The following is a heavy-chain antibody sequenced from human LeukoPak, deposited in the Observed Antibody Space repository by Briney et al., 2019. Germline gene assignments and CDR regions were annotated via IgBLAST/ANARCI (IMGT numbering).Heavy chain of an antibody. V-gene: IGHV5-51*01. J-gene: IGHJ4*02. CDR2: IYPGDSGT. D-gene: IGHD2/OR15-2a*01. CDR3: ARLIAHGGDFDY. CDR1: GYISTSYW. Sequence: GESLQSLCKGSGYISTSYWISRVRQMPAKGLEWMGIIYPGDSGTRYSPSFQGQVTISADKSISTAYLQWSSLKASDTAMCFCARLIAHGGDFDYWGQGTLVTVPS.